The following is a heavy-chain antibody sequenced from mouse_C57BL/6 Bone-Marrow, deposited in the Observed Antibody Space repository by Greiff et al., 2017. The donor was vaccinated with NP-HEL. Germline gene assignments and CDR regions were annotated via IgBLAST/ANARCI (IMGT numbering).Heavy chain of an antibody. CDR1: GFNIKDDY. CDR3: TRYDYDRFAY. D-gene: IGHD2-4*01. CDR2: IDPENGDT. Sequence: DVQLVESGAELVRPGASVKLSCTASGFNIKDDYMHWVKQRPEQGLAWIGWIDPENGDTKYASKFQGKATITADTSSNTAYLQLSSLTSEDTAVYYCTRYDYDRFAYWGQGTLVTVSA. V-gene: IGHV14-4*01. J-gene: IGHJ3*01.